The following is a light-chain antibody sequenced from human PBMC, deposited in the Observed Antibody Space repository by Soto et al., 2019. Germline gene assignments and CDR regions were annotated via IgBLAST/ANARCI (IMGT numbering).Light chain of an antibody. CDR3: CSYTSSRTYV. CDR2: EVT. CDR1: SSAVGAYIY. V-gene: IGLV2-14*01. J-gene: IGLJ1*01. Sequence: QSALTQPASVSGSPGQSITISCTGTSSAVGAYIYVSWYQHHPGKAPKVMIYEVTNRPSGVSDRFSGSKSGNTASLTISGLQAEDEADYYCCSYTSSRTYVFGTGTKVTVL.